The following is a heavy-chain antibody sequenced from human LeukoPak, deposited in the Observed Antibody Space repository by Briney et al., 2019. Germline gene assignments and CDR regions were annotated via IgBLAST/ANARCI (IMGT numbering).Heavy chain of an antibody. CDR1: GFTFSRYW. CDR3: ARSDWFDP. V-gene: IGHV3-74*01. Sequence: GGSVRLSCAASGFTFSRYWMHWVRQAPGQGLVWVSRINSHGSSTNYADFVKGRFTISRDNAKNTLYLQMNSLRAEDTAVYYCARSDWFDPWGQGTLVTVSS. CDR2: INSHGSST. J-gene: IGHJ5*02.